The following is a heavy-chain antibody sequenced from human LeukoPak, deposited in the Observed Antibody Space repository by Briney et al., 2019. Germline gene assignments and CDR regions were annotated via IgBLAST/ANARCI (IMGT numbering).Heavy chain of an antibody. V-gene: IGHV3-30*02. J-gene: IGHJ4*02. CDR3: ANPDSSGFYFSVRFDF. Sequence: GGSLRLSCAASGFIFSSYGMHWVRQAPGKGLEWVAFIRYDGSNKYYADSVKGRFAVSRDNSKNTLYLQMNSLRAEDTAVYFCANPDSSGFYFSVRFDFWGQGTLVTVSS. CDR2: IRYDGSNK. CDR1: GFIFSSYG. D-gene: IGHD3-22*01.